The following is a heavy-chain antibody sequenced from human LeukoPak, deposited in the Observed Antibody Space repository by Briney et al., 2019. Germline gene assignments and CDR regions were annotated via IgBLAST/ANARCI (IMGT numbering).Heavy chain of an antibody. CDR2: IYTSGST. Sequence: SETLSLTCTVSGGSISSYYWSWIRQPAGKGLEWIGRIYTSGSTNYNPSLKSRVTMSVDTSKNQLSLKLSSVTAADTAVYYCAREVLDDFWSGYLNWFDPWGQGTLVTVSS. V-gene: IGHV4-4*07. D-gene: IGHD3-3*01. CDR1: GGSISSYY. CDR3: AREVLDDFWSGYLNWFDP. J-gene: IGHJ5*02.